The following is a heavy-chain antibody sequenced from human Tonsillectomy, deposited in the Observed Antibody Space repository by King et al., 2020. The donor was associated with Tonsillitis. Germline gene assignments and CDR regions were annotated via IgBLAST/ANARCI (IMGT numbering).Heavy chain of an antibody. CDR1: GGSISTYY. V-gene: IGHV4-59*01. J-gene: IGHJ4*02. D-gene: IGHD2-8*01. CDR2: IYYSEST. Sequence: VQLQESGPGLVKPSETLSLTCTVSGGSISTYYWSWIRQTPGKGLEGIGYIYYSESTNYNPSLKSRVTISLYTSKNQFSLKLSSVTAADTAVYYCARVAGTYGGFGQLYFDYWGQGTLVTVSS. CDR3: ARVAGTYGGFGQLYFDY.